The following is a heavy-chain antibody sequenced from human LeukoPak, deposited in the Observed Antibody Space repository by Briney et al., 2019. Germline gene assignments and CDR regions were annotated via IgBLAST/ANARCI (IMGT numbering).Heavy chain of an antibody. V-gene: IGHV4-59*01. D-gene: IGHD3-22*01. J-gene: IGHJ4*02. CDR1: GGSISSYY. Sequence: PSETLSLTCTVSGGSISSYYWSWIRQPPGKGLEWIGYIYYSGSTNYNPSLKSRVTISVDTSKNQFSLNLSSVTVADTAVYYCAREDSSGYYWFDYWGQGTLVTVSS. CDR2: IYYSGST. CDR3: AREDSSGYYWFDY.